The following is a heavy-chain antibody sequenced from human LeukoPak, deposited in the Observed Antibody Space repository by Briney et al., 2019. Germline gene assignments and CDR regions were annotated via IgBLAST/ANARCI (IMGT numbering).Heavy chain of an antibody. CDR2: IIPILGTT. J-gene: IGHJ4*02. CDR3: AREEGAGHFDY. Sequence: SVKVSCKTSGYTFASYGISWVRQAPGQGLEWMGRIIPILGTTNYAQKFQGRVTITTDESTSTAYMELSSLRSEDTAVYYCAREEGAGHFDYWGQGTLVTVSS. V-gene: IGHV1-69*11. D-gene: IGHD1-26*01. CDR1: GYTFASYG.